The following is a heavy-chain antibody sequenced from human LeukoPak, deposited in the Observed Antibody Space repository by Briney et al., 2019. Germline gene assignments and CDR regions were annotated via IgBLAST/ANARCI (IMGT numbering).Heavy chain of an antibody. CDR2: INSDGIGT. V-gene: IGHV3-74*01. J-gene: IGHJ4*02. CDR1: GFPFSTYW. D-gene: IGHD6-19*01. Sequence: PGGSLRLSCAASGFPFSTYWMHWVRHAPGKGLVWVSRINSDGIGTNDADFVKGRFTISRDNAKNTLYLQMNSLRVEDTAVYYCASSSGWYKALDYWGQGTLVTVSS. CDR3: ASSSGWYKALDY.